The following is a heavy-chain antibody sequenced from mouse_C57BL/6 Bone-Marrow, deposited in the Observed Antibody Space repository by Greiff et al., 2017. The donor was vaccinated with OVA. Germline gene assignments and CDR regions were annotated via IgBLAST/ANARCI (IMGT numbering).Heavy chain of an antibody. J-gene: IGHJ2*01. CDR1: GFSFNTYA. CDR3: VRQSYGNDFDY. D-gene: IGHD2-1*01. Sequence: EAGGGLVQPKGSLKLSCAASGFSFNTYAMNWVRQAPGKGLEWVARIRSKSNNYATYYADSVKDRFTISRDDSESMLYLQMNNLKTEDTAMYYCVRQSYGNDFDYWGQGTTLTVSS. V-gene: IGHV10-1*01. CDR2: IRSKSNNYAT.